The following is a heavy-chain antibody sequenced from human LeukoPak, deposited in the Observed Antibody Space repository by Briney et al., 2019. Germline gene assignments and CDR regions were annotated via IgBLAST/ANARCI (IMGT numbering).Heavy chain of an antibody. D-gene: IGHD5-18*01. V-gene: IGHV4-59*08. CDR1: GGTISSHY. CDR2: ISYSGST. CDR3: ARVGAAMDNFDY. Sequence: PSEKVSFNSTGYGGTISSHYWNWIPQRPGQELEGIGYISYSGSTNYNPSLKSRVTMSLDTSKNHFSLKLTAVTAADTAVYYCARVGAAMDNFDYWGQGTLVTVS. J-gene: IGHJ4*02.